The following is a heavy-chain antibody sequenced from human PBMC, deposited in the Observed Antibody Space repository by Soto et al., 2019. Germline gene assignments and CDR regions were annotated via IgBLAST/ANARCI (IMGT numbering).Heavy chain of an antibody. CDR1: GYTFTVYY. J-gene: IGHJ4*02. CDR2: INPNSGGT. CDR3: ARTYGSGSYHFDY. Sequence: GASVKVSCKASGYTFTVYYMHGVGQSPGQGRDWMGWINPNSGGTNYAQKFQGWVTMTRDTSISTAYMELSRLRSDDTAVYYCARTYGSGSYHFDYWGQGTLVTVSS. V-gene: IGHV1-2*04. D-gene: IGHD3-10*01.